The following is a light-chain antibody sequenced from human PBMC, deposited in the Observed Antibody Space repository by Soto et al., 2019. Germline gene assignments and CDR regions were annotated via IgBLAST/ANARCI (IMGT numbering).Light chain of an antibody. CDR3: ASYRSANSLVV. J-gene: IGLJ1*01. Sequence: QSVLTQPASVSGSPGQSITISCTGTSRDIGNYNYVSWYQHHPGKAPKLMIYEVTSRPPGVSDRFSGSKSGMTASLTISGLQPEDEADYFCASYRSANSLVVFGTGIKVTGL. CDR2: EVT. V-gene: IGLV2-14*01. CDR1: SRDIGNYNY.